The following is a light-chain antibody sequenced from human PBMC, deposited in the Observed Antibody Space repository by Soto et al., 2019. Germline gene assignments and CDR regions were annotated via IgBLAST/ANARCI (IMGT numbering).Light chain of an antibody. Sequence: QSALTQPASVSGSPGQSITISCTGTSTDVGGSDHVSWYQHHPGKAPKLIIYDVSHRPSGVSNRFSGSKSGSTASLTISGLQAEDDDTYYHCCSYTGSNTPVVFGGGTKLTVL. CDR1: STDVGGSDH. V-gene: IGLV2-14*03. CDR3: CSYTGSNTPVV. CDR2: DVS. J-gene: IGLJ2*01.